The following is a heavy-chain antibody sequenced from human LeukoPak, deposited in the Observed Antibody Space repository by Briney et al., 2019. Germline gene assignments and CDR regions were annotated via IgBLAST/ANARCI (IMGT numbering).Heavy chain of an antibody. CDR2: INSGSKYI. CDR3: ARDEETVAGLNGFDL. D-gene: IGHD6-19*01. CDR1: ELPFSSYS. V-gene: IGHV3-21*01. J-gene: IGHJ4*02. Sequence: GGSLRLSCAASELPFSSYSMNWLRQAPGKGLEWVASINSGSKYIFCADSVRGRFTISRDNAENYLFLHMKSLRADDTAVYYCARDEETVAGLNGFDLWGQGTLVTVSS.